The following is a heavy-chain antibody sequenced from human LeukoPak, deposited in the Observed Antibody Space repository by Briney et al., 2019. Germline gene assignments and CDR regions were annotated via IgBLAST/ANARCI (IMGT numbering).Heavy chain of an antibody. CDR3: ARRRGYSLDY. Sequence: SETLSLTCTVSGGSISSYYWSWIRQPPGKGLEWIGYIYYSGSTNYNPSLKSRVTISVDTSKNQFSLKLSSVTAADTAVYYRARRRGYSLDYWGQGTLVTVSS. D-gene: IGHD5-18*01. V-gene: IGHV4-59*08. CDR2: IYYSGST. CDR1: GGSISSYY. J-gene: IGHJ4*02.